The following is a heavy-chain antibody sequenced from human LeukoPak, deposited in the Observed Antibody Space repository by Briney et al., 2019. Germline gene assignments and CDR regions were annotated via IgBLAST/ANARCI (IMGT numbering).Heavy chain of an antibody. V-gene: IGHV3-23*01. CDR2: ISGSGGST. J-gene: IGHJ4*02. Sequence: PGGSLRLSCAVSGITLSNYGMSWVRQAPGKGLEWVAGISGSGGSTYYADSVKGRFTISRDNSKNTLYLQMNSLRAEDTAVYYCAKLPHTDYGDYGAPYYFDYWGQGTLVTVSS. CDR1: GITLSNYG. CDR3: AKLPHTDYGDYGAPYYFDY. D-gene: IGHD4-17*01.